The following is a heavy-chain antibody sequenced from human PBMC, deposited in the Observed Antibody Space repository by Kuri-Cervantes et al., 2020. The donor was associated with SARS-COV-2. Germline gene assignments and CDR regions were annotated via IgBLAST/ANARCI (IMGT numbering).Heavy chain of an antibody. CDR1: GFTFSSYG. D-gene: IGHD3-22*01. CDR3: AHLEGYYDSSGYYDY. CDR2: IWYDGSNK. Sequence: GESLKISCAASGFTFSSYGMHWVRQAPGKGLEWVTVIWYDGSNKYYADSVKGRFTISRDNSKNTLYLQMNSLRAEDTAVYYCAHLEGYYDSSGYYDYWGQGTLVTVSS. V-gene: IGHV3-33*08. J-gene: IGHJ4*02.